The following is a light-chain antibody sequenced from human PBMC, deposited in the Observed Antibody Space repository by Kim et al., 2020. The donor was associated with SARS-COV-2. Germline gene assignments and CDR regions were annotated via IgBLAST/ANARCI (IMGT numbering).Light chain of an antibody. CDR1: QSVTNTY. CDR3: QQYGTSLTT. Sequence: DIILTQSPGTLSLSPGERATLSCRASQSVTNTYLAWYQQKPGQPPRLLIYGASTRATGIPDRFSGSGSGTDFTLTISRLEPEDFAVYYCQQYGTSLTTFGQGTRLEIK. V-gene: IGKV3-20*01. J-gene: IGKJ5*01. CDR2: GAS.